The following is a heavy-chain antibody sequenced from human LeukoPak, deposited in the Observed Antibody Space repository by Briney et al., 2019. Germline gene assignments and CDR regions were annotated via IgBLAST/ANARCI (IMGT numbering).Heavy chain of an antibody. J-gene: IGHJ4*02. Sequence: PSETLSLTCAVYGGSFSGYYWSWIRQPPGKGLEWIGEINHSGSTNYNPSLKSRVTISVDTSKNQFSLKLSSVTAADTAVYYCARWLAGYWGQGTLVTVSS. CDR3: ARWLAGY. D-gene: IGHD6-19*01. CDR2: INHSGST. CDR1: GGSFSGYY. V-gene: IGHV4-34*01.